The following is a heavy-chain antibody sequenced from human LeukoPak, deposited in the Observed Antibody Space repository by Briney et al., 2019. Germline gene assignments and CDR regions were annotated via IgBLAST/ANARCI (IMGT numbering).Heavy chain of an antibody. D-gene: IGHD3-16*01. J-gene: IGHJ5*02. CDR1: GFSFSDSW. CDR2: IKLDASEK. CDR3: ATSRGGS. Sequence: PGGSLRLSCAASGFSFSDSWMNWVRQAPGKGLEWVAKIKLDASEKYYVDSVKGRFAISRDNAKNTLYLQMNSLRAEDTAVYYCATSRGGSWRQGILVTVSS. V-gene: IGHV3-7*01.